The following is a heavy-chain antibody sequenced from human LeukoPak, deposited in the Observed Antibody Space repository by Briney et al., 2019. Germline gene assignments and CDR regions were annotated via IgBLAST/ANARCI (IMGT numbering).Heavy chain of an antibody. CDR3: ARAASVAGTYALNH. CDR1: GFTVSSNY. CDR2: IYGGGST. D-gene: IGHD6-19*01. J-gene: IGHJ4*02. Sequence: GGSLRLSCAVSGFTVSSNYMSWVRQAPGKGLEWVSVIYGGGSTYYADSVEGRFTISRDNSKNTLYLQMNSLRAEDTAVYYCARAASVAGTYALNHWGQGTLVTVSS. V-gene: IGHV3-66*01.